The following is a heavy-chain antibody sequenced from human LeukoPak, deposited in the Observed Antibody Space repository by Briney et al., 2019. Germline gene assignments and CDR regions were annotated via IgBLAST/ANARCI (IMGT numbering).Heavy chain of an antibody. J-gene: IGHJ4*02. Sequence: PGGSLRLSCAASGFTFSNAWMSWVRQAPGKGLEWVGRIKSKSDGGTTDYAAPVKGRFTISRDDSKNTLYLQMNSLKTEDTAVXXXTRDYGDYDPFDYWGQGTLVTVSS. V-gene: IGHV3-15*01. CDR2: IKSKSDGGTT. D-gene: IGHD4-17*01. CDR1: GFTFSNAW. CDR3: TRDYGDYDPFDY.